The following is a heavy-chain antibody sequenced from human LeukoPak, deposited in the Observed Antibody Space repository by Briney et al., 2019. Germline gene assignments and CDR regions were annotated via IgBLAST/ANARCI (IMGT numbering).Heavy chain of an antibody. V-gene: IGHV1-8*01. Sequence: ASVKVSCKASGYTFTSYDINWVRQATGQGLEWMGWMNPNSGNTGYAQKFQGRVTMTRNTSISTAYMELSNLRSEDTAVYYCAREAYSGSSVDVWGQGTTVTVSS. J-gene: IGHJ6*02. CDR1: GYTFTSYD. D-gene: IGHD1-26*01. CDR3: AREAYSGSSVDV. CDR2: MNPNSGNT.